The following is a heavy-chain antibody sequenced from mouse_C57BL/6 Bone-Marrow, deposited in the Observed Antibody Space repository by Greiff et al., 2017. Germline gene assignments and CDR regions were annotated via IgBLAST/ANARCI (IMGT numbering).Heavy chain of an antibody. J-gene: IGHJ4*01. Sequence: EVKLVESGGGLVKPGGSLKLSCAASGFTFSSYAMSWVRQTPEKRLEWVATISDGGSYTYYPNNVKGRFTISRDNAKNNLYLQMSHLKSEDTAMDYCGREWGLTSYAMDYWGQGTSVTVSS. CDR2: ISDGGSYT. D-gene: IGHD4-1*01. V-gene: IGHV5-4*01. CDR1: GFTFSSYA. CDR3: GREWGLTSYAMDY.